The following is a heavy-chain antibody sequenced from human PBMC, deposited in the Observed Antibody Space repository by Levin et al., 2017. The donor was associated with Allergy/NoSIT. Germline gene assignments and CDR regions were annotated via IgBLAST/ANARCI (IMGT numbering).Heavy chain of an antibody. CDR3: VRDDRGGFEFLESLPQTPSFDS. Sequence: PGESLKISCAASGFAFSRFWLSWVRQAPGKGLEWVANIKPDGSETYYVDSVKGRFTISRDNAKNSLYLQMSGLRAEDTAFYFCVRDDRGGFEFLESLPQTPSFDSWGQGTLVTVSS. D-gene: IGHD3-3*01. CDR1: GFAFSRFW. CDR2: IKPDGSET. J-gene: IGHJ4*02. V-gene: IGHV3-7*03.